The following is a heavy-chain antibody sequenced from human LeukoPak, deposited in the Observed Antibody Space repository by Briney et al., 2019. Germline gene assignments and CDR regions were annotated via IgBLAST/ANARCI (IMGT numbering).Heavy chain of an antibody. Sequence: ASVKASCKASGYTFTSYGISWVRQAPGQRLEWMGRMIPILGIANYAQKFQGRATITADKSTSTAYMELSSLRSEDTAVYYCARVKVSGGYSYGYGDYWGQGTLVTVSP. V-gene: IGHV1-69*04. J-gene: IGHJ4*02. CDR3: ARVKVSGGYSYGYGDY. CDR2: MIPILGIA. D-gene: IGHD5-18*01. CDR1: GYTFTSYG.